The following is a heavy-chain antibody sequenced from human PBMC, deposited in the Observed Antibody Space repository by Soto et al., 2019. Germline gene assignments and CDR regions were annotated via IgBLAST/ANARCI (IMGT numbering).Heavy chain of an antibody. CDR1: GFTFSSYG. D-gene: IGHD1-26*01. CDR3: ARDRLGATGDY. V-gene: IGHV1-18*01. Sequence: VQLLESGGGLVQPGGSLRLSCAASGFTFSSYGISWVRQAPGQGLEWMGWISAYNANTNYAQKLQGRVTMTTDTSTSTSYMELRSLRSDDTAVYFCARDRLGATGDYWGQGTLVTVSS. CDR2: ISAYNANT. J-gene: IGHJ4*02.